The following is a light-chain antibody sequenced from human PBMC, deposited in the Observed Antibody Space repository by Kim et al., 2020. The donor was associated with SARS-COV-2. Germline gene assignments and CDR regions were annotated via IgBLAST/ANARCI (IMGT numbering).Light chain of an antibody. CDR1: SSNIGAGYD. Sequence: QRVTISCTGSSSNIGAGYDVHWYQQLPGTAPKLLIYGNSNRPSGVPDRFSGSKSGTSASLAITGLQAEDEADYYCQCYDSSLSGWVFGGGTKLTVL. V-gene: IGLV1-40*01. CDR3: QCYDSSLSGWV. J-gene: IGLJ3*02. CDR2: GNS.